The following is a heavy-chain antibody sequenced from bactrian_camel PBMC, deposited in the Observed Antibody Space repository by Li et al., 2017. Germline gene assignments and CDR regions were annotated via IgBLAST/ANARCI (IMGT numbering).Heavy chain of an antibody. V-gene: IGHV3S20*01. CDR2: ISSGVSRT. J-gene: IGHJ4*01. D-gene: IGHD1*01. Sequence: HVQLVESGGGLVQPGGSLRLSCAASGFTFSTHYMSWVRQAPGKGLDWVSSISSGVSRTYYADSVKGRFTISKDNAKNTLYLLLNSLQPEDTAVYYCVASGFTFWGQGTQVTVS. CDR1: GFTFSTHY. CDR3: VASGFTF.